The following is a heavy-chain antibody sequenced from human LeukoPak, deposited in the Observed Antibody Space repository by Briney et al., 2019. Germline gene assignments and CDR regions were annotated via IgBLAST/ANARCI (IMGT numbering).Heavy chain of an antibody. CDR3: ARRAAGATPYFDY. J-gene: IGHJ4*02. D-gene: IGHD6-25*01. V-gene: IGHV4-39*01. CDR2: IYYSGST. CDR1: GGSISSSSYY. Sequence: SETLSLTCTVSGGSISSSSYYWGWIRQPPGKGLEWIGSIYYSGSTYYNPSLKSRVTISVDTSKNQFSLKLSSVTAADTAVYYCARRAAGATPYFDYWGQGTLVTVSS.